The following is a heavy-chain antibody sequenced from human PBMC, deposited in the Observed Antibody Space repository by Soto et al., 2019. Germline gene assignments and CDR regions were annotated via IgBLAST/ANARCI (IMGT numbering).Heavy chain of an antibody. D-gene: IGHD5-12*01. CDR3: AAGVTYDGNIDI. CDR1: GFTFTSSA. V-gene: IGHV1-58*02. CDR2: IVVGSGNT. J-gene: IGHJ3*02. Sequence: QMQLVQSGPEVKKPGTSVKVSCKASGFTFTSSAMQWVRQARGQRLEWIGWIVVGSGNTNYAQKFQERVSITRDMSTRTAYMELSSLRCEDTAVYYCAAGVTYDGNIDIWGQGTMVTVSS.